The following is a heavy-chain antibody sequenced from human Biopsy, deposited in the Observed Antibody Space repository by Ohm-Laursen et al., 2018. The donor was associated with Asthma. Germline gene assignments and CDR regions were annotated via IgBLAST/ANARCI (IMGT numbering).Heavy chain of an antibody. CDR1: GGSISSGGYY. D-gene: IGHD6-19*01. CDR2: IYYSGTT. Sequence: SDTLSLTCPVSGGSISSGGYYWSWIRQHPGKGLEWIGYIYYSGTTYYNPSLKSRVTMSVDTSKKHFSLKLSSVTAADTAVYYGARDGSSVAGTPYGMDVWGQGTTVTVSS. CDR3: ARDGSSVAGTPYGMDV. V-gene: IGHV4-31*03. J-gene: IGHJ6*02.